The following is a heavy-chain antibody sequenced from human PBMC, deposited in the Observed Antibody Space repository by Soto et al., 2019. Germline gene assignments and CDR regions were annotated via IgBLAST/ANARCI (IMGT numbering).Heavy chain of an antibody. CDR1: GFALSTSGVG. Sequence: QITLKESGPTLVKPTQTLTLTCTFSGFALSTSGVGVGWIRQPPGKALEWLALSYWDDDKRYSPSLKSRLTLTKDTSKNQVVLTMTNMDPVDTATYFCALQAYCGGDCSFAQWGQGTLVTVSS. D-gene: IGHD2-21*02. J-gene: IGHJ4*02. V-gene: IGHV2-5*02. CDR3: ALQAYCGGDCSFAQ. CDR2: SYWDDDK.